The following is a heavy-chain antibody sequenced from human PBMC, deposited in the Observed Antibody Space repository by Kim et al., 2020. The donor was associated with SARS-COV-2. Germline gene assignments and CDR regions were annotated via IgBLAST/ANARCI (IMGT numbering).Heavy chain of an antibody. J-gene: IGHJ4*02. CDR1: GFTFSSYG. Sequence: GGSLRLSCAASGFTFSSYGMHWVRQAPGKGLEWVAVISYDGSNKYYADSVKGRFTISRDNSKNTLYLQMNSLRAEDTAVYYCARDPPTNYDSSGYYSYFDYWGQGTLVTVSS. CDR2: ISYDGSNK. CDR3: ARDPPTNYDSSGYYSYFDY. V-gene: IGHV3-33*05. D-gene: IGHD3-22*01.